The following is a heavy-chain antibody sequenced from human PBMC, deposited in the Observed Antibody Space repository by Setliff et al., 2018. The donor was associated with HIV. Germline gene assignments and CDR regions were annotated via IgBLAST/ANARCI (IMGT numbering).Heavy chain of an antibody. V-gene: IGHV1-3*01. D-gene: IGHD3-10*01. CDR3: ARGHYYGSGSYFWYGYFDY. Sequence: ASVKVSCKASGYTFINYVIHWVRQAPGQRLEWMGWINAGNGDTKYSQKFQGRVTITRDTSASTAYMELSSLRSEDTAVYYCARGHYYGSGSYFWYGYFDYWGQGTLVTVSS. CDR1: GYTFINYV. J-gene: IGHJ4*02. CDR2: INAGNGDT.